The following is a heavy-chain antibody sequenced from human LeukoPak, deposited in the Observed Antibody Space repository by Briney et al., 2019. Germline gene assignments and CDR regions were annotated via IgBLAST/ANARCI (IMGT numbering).Heavy chain of an antibody. V-gene: IGHV3-21*01. J-gene: IGHJ4*02. CDR2: ISRSGKYR. D-gene: IGHD4-23*01. CDR3: ARVYGGTGAAFDY. Sequence: GGSLRLSCVASGFTLSDYSMTWVRQAPGKGPEWVSSISRSGKYRHDADSGKGRFTISRDNAKSSLYLDMTNLRAEDTAVYYCARVYGGTGAAFDYWGQGTLLTVSS. CDR1: GFTLSDYS.